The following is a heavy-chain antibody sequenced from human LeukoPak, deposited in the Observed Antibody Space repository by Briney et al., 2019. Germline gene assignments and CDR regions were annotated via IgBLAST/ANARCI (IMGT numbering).Heavy chain of an antibody. CDR3: ARGLQNYGDAQGPFDYYCYMDV. D-gene: IGHD4-17*01. Sequence: PSETLSLTCTVSGGSISSYYWSWIRQPPGKGLEWIGYIYYSGSTNYNPSLKSRVTISVDTSKNQFSLKLSSVTAADTAVYYCARGLQNYGDAQGPFDYYCYMDVWGKGTTVTVSS. V-gene: IGHV4-59*01. J-gene: IGHJ6*03. CDR2: IYYSGST. CDR1: GGSISSYY.